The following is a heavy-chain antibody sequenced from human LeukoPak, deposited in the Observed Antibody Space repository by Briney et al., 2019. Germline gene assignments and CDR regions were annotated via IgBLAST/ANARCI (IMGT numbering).Heavy chain of an antibody. Sequence: GGSLRLSCAASGFTFSSYSMNWVRQAPGKGLEWVSYISSSSSTIYYADSVKGRFTISRDNAKDSLDLQMNSLRAEDTAVYYCARDQRGYLSVYYYMDVWGKGTTVTISS. V-gene: IGHV3-48*04. J-gene: IGHJ6*03. CDR3: ARDQRGYLSVYYYMDV. CDR1: GFTFSSYS. D-gene: IGHD2-15*01. CDR2: ISSSSSTI.